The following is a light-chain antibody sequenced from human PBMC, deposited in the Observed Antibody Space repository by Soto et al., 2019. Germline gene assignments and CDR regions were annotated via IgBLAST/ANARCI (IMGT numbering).Light chain of an antibody. CDR2: GAS. Sequence: EIVLTQSPATLSVSPGERATLSCRASQSVSSSYLAWYQQKPGQDPRLLIYGASSRATGIPDRFSGSGSGTDFTLTISRLEPEDFAVYYCQQYGSSRTFGQGTKVDIK. CDR3: QQYGSSRT. V-gene: IGKV3-20*01. CDR1: QSVSSSY. J-gene: IGKJ1*01.